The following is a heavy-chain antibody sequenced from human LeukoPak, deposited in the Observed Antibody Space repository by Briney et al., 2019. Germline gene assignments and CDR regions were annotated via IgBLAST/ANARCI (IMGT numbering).Heavy chain of an antibody. V-gene: IGHV4-39*01. D-gene: IGHD2-21*02. CDR1: GGSISSSSYY. CDR3: ARAGLVTKKPYYGYYYYMDV. Sequence: PSETLSLTCTVSGGSISSSSYYWGWIRQPPGKGLEWIGTIYYGGSTSYSPSLKSRVTISVDTSKNQLSPKLSSVTAADTAVYYCARAGLVTKKPYYGYYYYMDVWGKGTTVTVSS. J-gene: IGHJ6*03. CDR2: IYYGGST.